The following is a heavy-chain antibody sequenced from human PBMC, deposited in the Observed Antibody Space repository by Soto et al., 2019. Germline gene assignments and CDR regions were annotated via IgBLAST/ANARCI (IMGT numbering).Heavy chain of an antibody. V-gene: IGHV3-21*01. D-gene: IGHD6-13*01. J-gene: IGHJ1*01. CDR2: ISSSSSYI. CDR1: GFTFSSYS. CDR3: ARVRVAAAGYEFQH. Sequence: GGSLRLSCAASGFTFSSYSMNWVRQAPGKGLEWVSSISSSSSYIYYADSVKGRFTISRDNAKNSLYLQMNSLRAEDTAVYYCARVRVAAAGYEFQHWGQGTLVTVSS.